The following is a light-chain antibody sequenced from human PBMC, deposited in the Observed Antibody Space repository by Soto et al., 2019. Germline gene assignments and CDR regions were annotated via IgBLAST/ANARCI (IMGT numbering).Light chain of an antibody. CDR3: QQYNKWPLIT. Sequence: ENVSAQSPATLSVSPGETTPLSCRASQSISIGLAWYRQKPGQPPRLLIYGASTRATGTPARFSGSGSGTEFTLTISSLQSEDFALYYCQQYNKWPLITFGQGTRLEIK. CDR1: QSISIG. CDR2: GAS. J-gene: IGKJ5*01. V-gene: IGKV3D-15*01.